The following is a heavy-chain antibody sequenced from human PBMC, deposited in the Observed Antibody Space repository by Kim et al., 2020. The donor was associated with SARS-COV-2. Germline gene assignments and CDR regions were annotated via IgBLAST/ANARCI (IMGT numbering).Heavy chain of an antibody. CDR3: ARGYENYYYYGMDV. Sequence: AQNFQGRVTVTADESTGTAYMELSSLRSEDTAVYYCARGYENYYYYGMDVWGQGTTVTVSS. V-gene: IGHV1-69*01. J-gene: IGHJ6*02. D-gene: IGHD1-1*01.